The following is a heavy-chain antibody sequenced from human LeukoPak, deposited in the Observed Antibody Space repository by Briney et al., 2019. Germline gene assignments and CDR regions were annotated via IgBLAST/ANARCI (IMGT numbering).Heavy chain of an antibody. Sequence: SVKVSCKASGGTFSSYAISWVRQAPGQGLEWMGGIIPIFGKANYAQKFQGRVTITADESTSTAYMELSSLRSEDTAVYYCATSGYCSSTSCYVYYYYGMDVWGQGTTVTVSS. D-gene: IGHD2-2*01. CDR3: ATSGYCSSTSCYVYYYYGMDV. CDR2: IIPIFGKA. CDR1: GGTFSSYA. J-gene: IGHJ6*02. V-gene: IGHV1-69*13.